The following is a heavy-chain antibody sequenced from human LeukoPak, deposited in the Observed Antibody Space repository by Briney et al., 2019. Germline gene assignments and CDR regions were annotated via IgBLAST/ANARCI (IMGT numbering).Heavy chain of an antibody. Sequence: GGSLRLSCAASGFTFSSYAMSWVRQAPEKGLEWVSAISGSGGSTYYADSVKGRFTISRDNSKNTLYLQMNSLRAEDTAVYYCAKDEWLGEVGYYFDYWGQGTLVTVSS. CDR1: GFTFSSYA. CDR3: AKDEWLGEVGYYFDY. V-gene: IGHV3-23*01. D-gene: IGHD6-19*01. J-gene: IGHJ4*02. CDR2: ISGSGGST.